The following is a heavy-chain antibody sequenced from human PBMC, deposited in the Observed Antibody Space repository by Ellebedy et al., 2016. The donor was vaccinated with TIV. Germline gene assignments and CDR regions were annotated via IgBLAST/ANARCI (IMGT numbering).Heavy chain of an antibody. V-gene: IGHV2-70*11. D-gene: IGHD2-2*02. CDR1: GFSLSSSGMC. CDR3: ARISIPAIGNYFDY. J-gene: IGHJ4*02. Sequence: SGPTLVKPTQTLPLTCTFSGFSLSSSGMCVSWIRQPPGKALEWLARIDWDDDKYYSTSLKTRLTISKDTSKNQVVLTMTNMDPVDTATYYCARISIPAIGNYFDYWGQGTLVTVSS. CDR2: IDWDDDK.